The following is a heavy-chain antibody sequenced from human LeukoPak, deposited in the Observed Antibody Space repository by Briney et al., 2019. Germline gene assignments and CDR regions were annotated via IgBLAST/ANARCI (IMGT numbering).Heavy chain of an antibody. CDR3: ARLWDGRDSYGYVDY. Sequence: GGSLRLSCAASGFTFDDYGMSWVRQAPGKGLEWVSGINWNGGSTGYADSVKGRFTISRDNSKNTLYLQMNSMRAEDTAVYYCARLWDGRDSYGYVDYWGQGTRVTVSS. CDR1: GFTFDDYG. CDR2: INWNGGST. V-gene: IGHV3-20*04. J-gene: IGHJ4*02. D-gene: IGHD5-18*01.